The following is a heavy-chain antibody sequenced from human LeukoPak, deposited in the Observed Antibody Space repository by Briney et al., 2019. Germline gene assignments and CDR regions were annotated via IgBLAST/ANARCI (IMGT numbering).Heavy chain of an antibody. CDR3: AKDKYSSSSIFDY. J-gene: IGHJ4*02. D-gene: IGHD6-6*01. CDR2: MSYNGRT. Sequence: PGGSLRLSCAASGFTFSSYAMSWVRQVPGKGLEWVSGMSYNGRTYYADSVKGRFTISRDNSKNTLYLQMNSLRAEDTAVYYCAKDKYSSSSIFDYWGQGTLVTVSS. V-gene: IGHV3-23*01. CDR1: GFTFSSYA.